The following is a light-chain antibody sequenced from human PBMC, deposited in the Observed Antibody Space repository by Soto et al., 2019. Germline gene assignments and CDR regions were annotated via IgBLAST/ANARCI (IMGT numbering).Light chain of an antibody. CDR2: GAS. Sequence: EIELTQSPGTLSLTPGERATLSCRASQRVYNNYLAWYQQIPGQAPRLLIHGASLSATGIPDRFSGGGSETDFTLTISRLEPEDFAVYYCQQYGRSVWTFGQGTNVEIK. CDR3: QQYGRSVWT. V-gene: IGKV3-20*01. J-gene: IGKJ1*01. CDR1: QRVYNNY.